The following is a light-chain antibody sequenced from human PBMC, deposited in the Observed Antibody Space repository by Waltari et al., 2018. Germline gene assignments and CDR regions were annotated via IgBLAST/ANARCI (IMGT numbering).Light chain of an antibody. CDR3: QVWDSSSDHHVV. J-gene: IGLJ2*01. CDR2: DDS. V-gene: IGLV3-21*02. Sequence: SYVLTQPPSVSVAPGQTARITRGGNNIGSKSVHWYQQNPGQAPVPVVYDDSDRPAGIPERFSGSNSGNTATLTISRVEAGDEADYYCQVWDSSSDHHVVFGGGTKLTVL. CDR1: NIGSKS.